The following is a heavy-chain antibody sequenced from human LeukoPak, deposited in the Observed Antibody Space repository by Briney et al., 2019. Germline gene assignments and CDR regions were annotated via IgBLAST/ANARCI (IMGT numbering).Heavy chain of an antibody. CDR1: GYTLTNYY. V-gene: IGHV1-2*02. CDR3: ARSAQCDY. CDR2: INPASGDT. J-gene: IGHJ4*02. Sequence: ASVKVSCKASGYTLTNYYIHWVRQAPGQGLEWMGWINPASGDTNYAQRFLGMVTMTWDTSINTAYMELNRLKSNDTAVYYCARSAQCDYWGQGTLLTVSS.